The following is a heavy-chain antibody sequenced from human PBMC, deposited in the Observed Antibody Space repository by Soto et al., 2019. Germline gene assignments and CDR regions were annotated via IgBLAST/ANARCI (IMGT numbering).Heavy chain of an antibody. CDR2: INAGNGKT. V-gene: IGHV1-3*01. D-gene: IGHD2-8*01. Sequence: QVQLVQSGAEVKKPGASVKVSCKASGYTFTSYAMHWVRQAPGQRLERMGWINAGNGKTKYSLKFQGRVTITRDTSACTGSMEVSSLRSEDTAVYYCASGDILRMLYPTIDYWGQGTLVIVSS. J-gene: IGHJ4*02. CDR3: ASGDILRMLYPTIDY. CDR1: GYTFTSYA.